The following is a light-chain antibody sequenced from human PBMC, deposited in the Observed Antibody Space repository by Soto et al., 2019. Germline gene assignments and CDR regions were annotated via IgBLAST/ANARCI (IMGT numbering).Light chain of an antibody. CDR2: GAS. Sequence: DIQMTQSPSSLSASVGDRVSITCRASQGISIYLAWYQQKPGKVPKLLIYGASTLQSGVPSRFSGSGSGTDFTLTISSLQPEDVATYYCQTYKSAPRALTFGGGTKVEI. J-gene: IGKJ4*01. CDR1: QGISIY. CDR3: QTYKSAPRALT. V-gene: IGKV1-27*01.